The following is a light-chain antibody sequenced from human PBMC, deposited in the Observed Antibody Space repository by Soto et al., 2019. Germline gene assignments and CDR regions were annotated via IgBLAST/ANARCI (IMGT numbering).Light chain of an antibody. V-gene: IGLV2-11*01. J-gene: IGLJ1*01. CDR2: DVS. CDR1: SSDVGGYNY. Sequence: QSALTQPRSVSGSPGQSVTISCTGTSSDVGGYNYVSWYQQHPGKAPKLMIYDVSKRPSGVPDRFSGSKSGNTASPTISGLQAEDEADYYCCSYAGSYTNVFGTGTKLTVL. CDR3: CSYAGSYTNV.